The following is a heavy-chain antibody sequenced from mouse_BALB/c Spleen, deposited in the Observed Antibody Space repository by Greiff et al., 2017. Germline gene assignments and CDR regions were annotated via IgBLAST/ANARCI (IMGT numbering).Heavy chain of an antibody. CDR1: GYTFTSYW. D-gene: IGHD1-1*01. Sequence: VKLMESGAELARPGASVKLSCKASGYTFTSYWMQWVKQRPGQGLEWIGAIYPGDGDTRYTQKFKGKATLTADKSSSTAYMQLSSLASEDSAVYYCASAVITTVVATGAMDYWGQGTSVTVSS. CDR3: ASAVITTVVATGAMDY. V-gene: IGHV1-87*01. CDR2: IYPGDGDT. J-gene: IGHJ4*01.